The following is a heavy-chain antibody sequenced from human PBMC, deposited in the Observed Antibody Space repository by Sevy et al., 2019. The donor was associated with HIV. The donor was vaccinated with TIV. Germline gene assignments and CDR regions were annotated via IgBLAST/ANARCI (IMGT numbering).Heavy chain of an antibody. D-gene: IGHD3-10*01. V-gene: IGHV3-43*01. J-gene: IGHJ4*02. Sequence: GGSLRLSCAASGFTFDDDTMHWVRQAPGKGLEWVSLISWDGGSTYYADSVKGRFTISRDNSKNSLYLQMNSLRTEDTALYYCAKDSYGSGSYYHFDYWGQGTLVTVSS. CDR3: AKDSYGSGSYYHFDY. CDR2: ISWDGGST. CDR1: GFTFDDDT.